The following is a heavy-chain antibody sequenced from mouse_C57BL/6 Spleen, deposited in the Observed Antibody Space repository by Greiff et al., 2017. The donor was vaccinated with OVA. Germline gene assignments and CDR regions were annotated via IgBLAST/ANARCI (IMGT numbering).Heavy chain of an antibody. Sequence: QVQLKQPGAELVKPGASVKMSCKASGYTFTSYWITWVKQRPGQGLEWIGDIYPGSGSTNYNEKFKSKATLTVDTSSSTAYMQLSSLTSEDSAVYYCARGRQRPDYYGYYFDYWGQGTTLTVSS. CDR2: IYPGSGST. CDR1: GYTFTSYW. D-gene: IGHD1-1*01. V-gene: IGHV1-55*01. CDR3: ARGRQRPDYYGYYFDY. J-gene: IGHJ2*01.